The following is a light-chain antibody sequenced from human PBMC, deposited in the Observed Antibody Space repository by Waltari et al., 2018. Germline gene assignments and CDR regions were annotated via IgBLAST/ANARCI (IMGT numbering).Light chain of an antibody. CDR2: KAS. CDR1: QSISRW. V-gene: IGKV1-5*03. CDR3: QQYNSYSLLS. Sequence: DIQMTQSPSTLSASVGDRVTFSCRASQSISRWLAWDQQKPGKAPKLLIYKASTLESGVPSRFSGSGSGTEFTLTISSLQPEDFATYYCQQYNSYSLLSFGGGTKVEIK. J-gene: IGKJ4*01.